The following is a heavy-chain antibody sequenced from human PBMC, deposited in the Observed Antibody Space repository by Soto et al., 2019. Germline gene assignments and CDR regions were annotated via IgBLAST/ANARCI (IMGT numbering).Heavy chain of an antibody. CDR1: GFTSSSYA. Sequence: EVQLLESGGGLVQPGGSLRLSCAASGFTSSSYAMSWVRQAPEKGLEWVSGISGSGGSTNYADSVKGRFTISRDNSKNTLYLQMNSLRAEDTGVYYCAKDQDVRMVGPFDYWGQGTLVTVSS. CDR2: ISGSGGST. CDR3: AKDQDVRMVGPFDY. J-gene: IGHJ4*02. D-gene: IGHD2-15*01. V-gene: IGHV3-23*01.